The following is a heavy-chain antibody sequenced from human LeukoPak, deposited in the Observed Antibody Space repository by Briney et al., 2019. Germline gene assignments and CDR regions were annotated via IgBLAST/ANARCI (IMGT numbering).Heavy chain of an antibody. J-gene: IGHJ4*02. V-gene: IGHV3-21*01. CDR3: ARGEHKATITGLDS. D-gene: IGHD5-24*01. CDR1: GFSFSDDY. Sequence: GGSLRLSCAASGFSFSDDYMHWVRQAPGKGLEWVSAISSSSSYIYYADSVKGRFTISRDNAENSVSLQMHGLRAGDTAVYFCARGEHKATITGLDSWGQGTLVTVSS. CDR2: ISSSSSYI.